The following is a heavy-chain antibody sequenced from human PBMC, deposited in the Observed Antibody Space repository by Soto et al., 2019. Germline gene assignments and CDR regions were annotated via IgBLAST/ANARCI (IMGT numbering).Heavy chain of an antibody. CDR2: ISSGGEYI. Sequence: EVQVVQSGEGLVKPGGSLRLSCAASGFTFSSYTLAWVRQAPGKGLEWVSSISSGGEYIYYAESFKGRIAISRDNARNSLSLQMNSLRAEDTAVYFCATDPNSSGFGGFFDYWGQGTLVTVSS. V-gene: IGHV3-21*02. D-gene: IGHD5-12*01. CDR3: ATDPNSSGFGGFFDY. J-gene: IGHJ4*02. CDR1: GFTFSSYT.